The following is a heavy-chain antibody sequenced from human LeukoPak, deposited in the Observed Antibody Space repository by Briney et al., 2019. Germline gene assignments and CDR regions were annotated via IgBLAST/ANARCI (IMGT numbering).Heavy chain of an antibody. CDR3: AREGGIAVAGALDY. CDR1: GFTFSSYA. CDR2: ISYDGSNK. J-gene: IGHJ4*02. D-gene: IGHD6-19*01. Sequence: GGSLRLSCAASGFTFSSYAMHWVRQVPGKGLEWVAVISYDGSNKYYADSVKGRFTISRDNSKNTLYLQMNSLRAEDTAVYYCAREGGIAVAGALDYWGQGTLVTVSS. V-gene: IGHV3-30*04.